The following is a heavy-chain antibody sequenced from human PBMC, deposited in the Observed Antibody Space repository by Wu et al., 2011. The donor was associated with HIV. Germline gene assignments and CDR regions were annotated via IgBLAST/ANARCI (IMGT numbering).Heavy chain of an antibody. Sequence: QVQLVQSGAEVKKPGASVKVSCKASGYTFTTYYMHWVRQAPGQGLEWMGGITPMFDTAKYSQNFQGRVTISTDEATSTAYMELSSLRSEDTAVYYCARDSVLRAYMSNGYYHVGLYGMDVWGQGTTVIVSS. J-gene: IGHJ6*02. CDR2: ITPMFDTA. CDR1: GYTFTTYY. D-gene: IGHD3-22*01. V-gene: IGHV1-69*01. CDR3: ARDSVLRAYMSNGYYHVGLYGMDV.